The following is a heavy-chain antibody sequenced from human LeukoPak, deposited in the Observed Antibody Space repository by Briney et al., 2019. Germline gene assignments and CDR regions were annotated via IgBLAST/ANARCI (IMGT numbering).Heavy chain of an antibody. Sequence: SGGSLRLSCAASGFTFSSYAMSWVRQAPGKGLEWVSAISGSGGSTYYADSVKGRFTISRDNSKNTLYLQMNSLRVEDTAVYYCAKDPYSGYYPYYFDYWGQGTLVTVSS. D-gene: IGHD3-22*01. CDR2: ISGSGGST. V-gene: IGHV3-23*01. CDR3: AKDPYSGYYPYYFDY. J-gene: IGHJ4*02. CDR1: GFTFSSYA.